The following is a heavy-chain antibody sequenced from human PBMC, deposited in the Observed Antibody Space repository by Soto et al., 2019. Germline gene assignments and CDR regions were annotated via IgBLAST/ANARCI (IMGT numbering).Heavy chain of an antibody. J-gene: IGHJ4*02. D-gene: IGHD4-4*01. V-gene: IGHV4-39*01. CDR1: GGSISSSNYY. Sequence: SETLSLTCTVSGGSISSSNYYWGWIRQPPGKGLEWIGSIFYSGTTYYNPSLKSRVTISVDTSKNQFSLRLSSVTAADTAVFYCARYVRALTTMFDYWGQGTLVTVSS. CDR2: IFYSGTT. CDR3: ARYVRALTTMFDY.